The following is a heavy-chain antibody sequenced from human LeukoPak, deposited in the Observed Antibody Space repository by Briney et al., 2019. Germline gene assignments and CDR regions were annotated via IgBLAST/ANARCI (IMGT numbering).Heavy chain of an antibody. Sequence: GGSLRLSCAASGFTFSGYWMHWVRQAPGKGLVWVARSDYDGTGGTVTTYADSVKGRFTTSRDNAKNTVYLQMNSLRAEDTAIYFCATTPSFDGDWGQGTLVTVSS. V-gene: IGHV3-74*01. J-gene: IGHJ4*02. CDR3: ATTPSFDGD. D-gene: IGHD2-8*01. CDR1: GFTFSGYW. CDR2: SDYDGTGGTVT.